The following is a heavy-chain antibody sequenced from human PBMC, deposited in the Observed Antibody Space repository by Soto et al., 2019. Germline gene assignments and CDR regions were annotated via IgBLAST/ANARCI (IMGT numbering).Heavy chain of an antibody. V-gene: IGHV1-69*02. Sequence: GASVKVSCKASGGTFSSYTISWVRQAPGQGLEWMGRIIPILGIANYAQKFQGRVTITADKSTSTAYMELSSLRSEDTAVYYCARLCEQPLREDYYYYGMDVWGQGTTVTVSS. J-gene: IGHJ6*02. CDR1: GGTFSSYT. CDR2: IIPILGIA. CDR3: ARLCEQPLREDYYYYGMDV.